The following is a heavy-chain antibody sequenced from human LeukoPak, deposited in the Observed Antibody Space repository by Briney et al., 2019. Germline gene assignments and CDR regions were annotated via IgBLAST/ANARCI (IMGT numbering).Heavy chain of an antibody. J-gene: IGHJ4*02. Sequence: GGCLRLSCAASGFTFSSYAMSWVRQAPGKGLEWISAISGSGGSTYYVDSVKGRFTISRDNSKNTLYLQMNSLRVEDTAVYYCAKLPVAGLYFDYWGQGTLVTVSS. V-gene: IGHV3-23*01. CDR1: GFTFSSYA. D-gene: IGHD6-19*01. CDR3: AKLPVAGLYFDY. CDR2: ISGSGGST.